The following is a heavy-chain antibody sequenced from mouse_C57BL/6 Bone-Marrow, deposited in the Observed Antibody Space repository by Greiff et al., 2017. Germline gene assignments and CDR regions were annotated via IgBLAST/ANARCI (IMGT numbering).Heavy chain of an antibody. CDR2: IDPENGDT. V-gene: IGHV14-4*01. CDR1: GFNIKDDY. CDR3: AFVDRYAY. J-gene: IGHJ3*01. Sequence: EVQLVESGAELVRPGASVKLSCTASGFNIKDDYMHWVKQRPEQGLEWIGWIDPENGDTEYASKFQGKATITADTSSNTAYLQLSSLTSEDTAVYYSAFVDRYAYWGQGTLVTVSA.